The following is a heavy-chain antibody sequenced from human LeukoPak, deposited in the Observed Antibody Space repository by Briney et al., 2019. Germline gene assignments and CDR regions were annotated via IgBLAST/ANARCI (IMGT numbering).Heavy chain of an antibody. V-gene: IGHV3-30*18. D-gene: IGHD6-13*01. J-gene: IGHJ6*02. CDR1: GFTFSDYT. CDR2: ISYDGSNK. Sequence: GGSLRLSCAASGFTFSDYTMNWVRQAPGKGLEWVAVISYDGSNKYYADSVKGRFTISRDNSKSTLYLQMNSLRAEDTAVYYCAKNGMPGSSWLKQSYYYGMDVWGQGTTVTVSS. CDR3: AKNGMPGSSWLKQSYYYGMDV.